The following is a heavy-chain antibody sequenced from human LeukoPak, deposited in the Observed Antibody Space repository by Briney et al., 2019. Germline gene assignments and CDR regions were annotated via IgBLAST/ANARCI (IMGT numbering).Heavy chain of an antibody. CDR3: AREMAIRRFVNP. CDR2: IYTSGST. V-gene: IGHV4-61*02. D-gene: IGHD2-2*02. CDR1: GGSISSGSYY. Sequence: SETLSLTCTVSGGSISSGSYYWSWIRQPAGKGLEWIGRIYTSGSTNYNPSLKSRVTISVDTSKNQFSLKLSSVTAADTAVYYCAREMAIRRFVNPWGQGTLVTVSS. J-gene: IGHJ5*02.